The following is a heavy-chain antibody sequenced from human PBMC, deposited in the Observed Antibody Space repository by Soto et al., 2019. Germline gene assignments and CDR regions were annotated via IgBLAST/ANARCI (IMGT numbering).Heavy chain of an antibody. CDR1: GFTFDDYA. V-gene: IGHV3-9*01. Sequence: GGSLRLSCAASGFTFDDYAMHWVRQAPGKGLEWVSGISWNSGSIGYADSVKGRFTISRDNAKNSLYLQMNSLRAEDTALYYCAKTQWGIADFGAGGYYYYMDVWGKGTTVTVSS. J-gene: IGHJ6*03. CDR3: AKTQWGIADFGAGGYYYYMDV. D-gene: IGHD2-8*01. CDR2: ISWNSGSI.